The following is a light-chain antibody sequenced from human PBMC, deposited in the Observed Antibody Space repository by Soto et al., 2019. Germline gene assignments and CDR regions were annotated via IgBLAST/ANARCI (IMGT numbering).Light chain of an antibody. Sequence: QSALAQPASVSGSPGQSITLSCTGTSSDVGSFNYVSWYQQVPGKAPKLLIYEVSNRPSGVSNLFSGSKSGNTAPLTISGLQAEDEADYYCKSKTGSVTYVFGTGTKLTVL. CDR2: EVS. V-gene: IGLV2-14*01. CDR1: SSDVGSFNY. J-gene: IGLJ1*01. CDR3: KSKTGSVTYV.